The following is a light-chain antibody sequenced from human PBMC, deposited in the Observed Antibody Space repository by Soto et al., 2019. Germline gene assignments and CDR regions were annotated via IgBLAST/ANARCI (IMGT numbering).Light chain of an antibody. CDR1: QSISKS. CDR2: AAS. Sequence: DIQMTQSPSSLSASVGDRVTITCRASQSISKSLNWYQQKPGNAPKLLIYAASFLQSGVPSRFSGSGSATDITLTLITMQPEEFATYYCPQSHRPPRTFGQGTKVEI. CDR3: PQSHRPPRT. V-gene: IGKV1-39*01. J-gene: IGKJ1*01.